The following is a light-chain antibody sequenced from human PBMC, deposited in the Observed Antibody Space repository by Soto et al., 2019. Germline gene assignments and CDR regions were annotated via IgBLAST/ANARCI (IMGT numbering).Light chain of an antibody. CDR2: DVS. J-gene: IGKJ1*01. Sequence: DIQMTQSPSTLSASVGDRVTITCRASQSISSWLAWYQQKPGKAPKLLIYDVSSLESGVPSRFSVSVSGTEFTLTISSLQPDDSATYYCQQYNTLWTFGQGTKVDIK. CDR3: QQYNTLWT. V-gene: IGKV1-5*01. CDR1: QSISSW.